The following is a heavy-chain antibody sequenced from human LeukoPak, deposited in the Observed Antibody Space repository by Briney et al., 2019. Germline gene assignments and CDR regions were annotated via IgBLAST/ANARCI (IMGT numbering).Heavy chain of an antibody. V-gene: IGHV4-39*02. J-gene: IGHJ4*02. CDR3: AREPRRTHYDYVWGSYRRYYFDY. CDR1: GGSISNSSYY. D-gene: IGHD3-16*02. Sequence: SETLSLTCTVSGGSISNSSYYWGWIRQPPGKGLEWIGSIYYSGSTYYNPSLKSRVTISVDTSKNQFSLKLSSVTAADTAVYYCAREPRRTHYDYVWGSYRRYYFDYWGQGILVTVSS. CDR2: IYYSGST.